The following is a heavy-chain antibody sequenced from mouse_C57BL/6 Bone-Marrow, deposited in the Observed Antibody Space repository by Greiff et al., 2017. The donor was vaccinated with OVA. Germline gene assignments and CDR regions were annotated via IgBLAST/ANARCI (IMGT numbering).Heavy chain of an antibody. J-gene: IGHJ4*01. CDR2: SRNKANDYTT. Sequence: EVKVLESGGGLVQSGRSLRLSCATSGFTFSDFYMEWVRQAPGKGLEWIAASRNKANDYTTEYSASVKGRFIVSRDTSQSILYLQMNALRAEDTAIYYCARDAWAGGGAMDYWGQGTSVTVSS. V-gene: IGHV7-1*01. CDR1: GFTFSDFY. CDR3: ARDAWAGGGAMDY.